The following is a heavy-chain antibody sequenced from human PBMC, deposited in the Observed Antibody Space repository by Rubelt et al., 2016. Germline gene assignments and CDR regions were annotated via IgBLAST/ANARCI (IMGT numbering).Heavy chain of an antibody. J-gene: IGHJ6*03. V-gene: IGHV4-39*01. CDR3: ARHCDRYYYYYMDV. CDR2: IYYSGCT. CDR1: GGSISSSSYY. D-gene: IGHD2-21*01. Sequence: QLQLQESGPGLVKPSETLSLTCTVSGGSISSSSYYWGWIRQPPGKGLEWIGSIYYSGCTYYNPSLNSRLTLSVNTSKNQSHLKLSSVTAADTAVYYWARHCDRYYYYYMDVWGKGTTVTVSS.